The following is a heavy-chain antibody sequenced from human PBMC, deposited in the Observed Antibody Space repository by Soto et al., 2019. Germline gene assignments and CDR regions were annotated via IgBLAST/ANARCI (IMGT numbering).Heavy chain of an antibody. CDR1: GGSISSYY. V-gene: IGHV4-59*01. J-gene: IGHJ4*02. Sequence: PSETLSLTCTVSGGSISSYYWSWIRQPPGKGLEWIGYIYYSGSTNYNPSLKSRVTISVDTSKNQFSLKLSSVTAADTAVYYCARDNNGDYFDYWGQGTLVTVSS. D-gene: IGHD4-17*01. CDR3: ARDNNGDYFDY. CDR2: IYYSGST.